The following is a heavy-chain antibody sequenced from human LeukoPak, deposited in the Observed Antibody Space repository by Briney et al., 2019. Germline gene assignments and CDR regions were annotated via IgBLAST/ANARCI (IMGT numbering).Heavy chain of an antibody. CDR2: IYYSGST. CDR1: GFTFSSYA. J-gene: IGHJ4*02. CDR3: ARGVPAYYYDSSGYYPLFGH. D-gene: IGHD3-22*01. V-gene: IGHV4-39*07. Sequence: PGGSLRLSCAASGFTFSSYAMSWVRQAPGKGLEWIGSIYYSGSTYYNPSLKSRVTISVDTSKNQFSLKLSSVTAADTAVYYCARGVPAYYYDSSGYYPLFGHWGQGTLVTVSS.